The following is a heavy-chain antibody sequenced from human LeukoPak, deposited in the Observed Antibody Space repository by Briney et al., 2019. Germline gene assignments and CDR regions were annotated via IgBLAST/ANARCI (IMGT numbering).Heavy chain of an antibody. D-gene: IGHD6-25*01. J-gene: IGHJ5*01. CDR3: ARDSGYGVHALDS. CDR1: GFTVNSNY. CDR2: IYSGSSP. V-gene: IGHV3-66*01. Sequence: GGSLRLSCAASGFTVNSNYMSWVRQAPGKGLEWVSVIYSGSSPFYADSVKGRFTISRDNSKNTLYLQMNSLRAEDTAVYYCARDSGYGVHALDSWGQGTLVTVSS.